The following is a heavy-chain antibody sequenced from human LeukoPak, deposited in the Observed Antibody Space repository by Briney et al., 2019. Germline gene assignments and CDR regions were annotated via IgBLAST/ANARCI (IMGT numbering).Heavy chain of an antibody. V-gene: IGHV1-24*01. D-gene: IGHD3-10*02. CDR3: ATVFGKWSTGDYFDY. Sequence: GASVKVSCKVSGYTLTELSMHWVRQAPGKGLEWMGGFDPEDGETIYAQKFQGRVTMTEDTSTDTAYMELSSLRSEDTAVYYCATVFGKWSTGDYFDYWGQGTLVTVSS. J-gene: IGHJ4*02. CDR2: FDPEDGET. CDR1: GYTLTELS.